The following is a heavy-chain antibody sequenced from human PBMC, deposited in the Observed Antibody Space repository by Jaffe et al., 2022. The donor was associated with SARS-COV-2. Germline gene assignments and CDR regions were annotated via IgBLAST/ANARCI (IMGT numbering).Heavy chain of an antibody. J-gene: IGHJ4*02. D-gene: IGHD6-19*01. CDR1: GASTSNTSFS. CDR2: FNHGGST. Sequence: QLHLQESGPRLVKASETLSLICTVSGASTSNTSFSWGWIRQPPGKALEWIGTFNHGGSTFYNPSLKSRVYLSADTAENQFSLSLSAVTAADTAVYFCVRQSSQWLIEYWGQGALITVSS. V-gene: IGHV4-39*01. CDR3: VRQSSQWLIEY.